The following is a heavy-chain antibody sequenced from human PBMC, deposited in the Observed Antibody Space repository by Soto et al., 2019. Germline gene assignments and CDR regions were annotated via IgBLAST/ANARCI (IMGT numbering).Heavy chain of an antibody. CDR3: AKDWLERATGPDY. Sequence: QVQLVESGGGVVQPGRSLRLSCAASGFTFSSYGMHWVRQAPGKGLERVAVISYDGSNKYYADAVKGRFTISRDNSKNTLYLQINSLRAEDTAVYYCAKDWLERATGPDYWGQGTLVTVSS. CDR2: ISYDGSNK. D-gene: IGHD1-1*01. CDR1: GFTFSSYG. V-gene: IGHV3-30*18. J-gene: IGHJ4*02.